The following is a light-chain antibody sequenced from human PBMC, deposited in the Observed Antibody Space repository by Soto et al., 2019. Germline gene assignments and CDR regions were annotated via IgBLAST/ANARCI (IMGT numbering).Light chain of an antibody. Sequence: EIVLTQSPGTLSLSPGEKVTLTCRASQAVTDYYFAWYQQKPGQAPKLLIFGTFNRATGIPARFSASGSETDFTLTISTLEPEEFEVYYCQQYGTRPYTFGLGTKLEIK. J-gene: IGKJ2*01. CDR3: QQYGTRPYT. CDR2: GTF. CDR1: QAVTDYY. V-gene: IGKV3-20*01.